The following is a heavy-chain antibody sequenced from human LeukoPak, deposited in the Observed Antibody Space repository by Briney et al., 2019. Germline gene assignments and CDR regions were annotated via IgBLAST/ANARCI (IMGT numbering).Heavy chain of an antibody. V-gene: IGHV3-23*01. D-gene: IGHD5-12*01. CDR2: ISGSGGST. CDR1: GFTFSSYA. J-gene: IGHJ4*02. Sequence: PGGSLRLSCAASGFTFSSYAMSWVRQAPGKGLEWVSAISGSGGSTYYADSVKGRFTISRDNSKNTLYLQMNSLRAEDTAVYYCAKDGGYSGYETPFDYWGQGTLVTVSS. CDR3: AKDGGYSGYETPFDY.